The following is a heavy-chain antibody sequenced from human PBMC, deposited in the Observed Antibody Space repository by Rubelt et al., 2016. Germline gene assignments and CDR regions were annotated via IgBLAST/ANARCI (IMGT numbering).Heavy chain of an antibody. CDR1: GFSFRNYS. J-gene: IGHJ3*02. D-gene: IGHD3-10*01. Sequence: GFSFRNYSIHWVRQAPGKGLEWVAIISHDGSKKYYADSVKGRFTISRDNSKNTLSLRMNSLRTDDTAVYYCARLTSENAFDIWGQGTMVTVSS. CDR3: ARLTSENAFDI. CDR2: ISHDGSKK. V-gene: IGHV3-30*04.